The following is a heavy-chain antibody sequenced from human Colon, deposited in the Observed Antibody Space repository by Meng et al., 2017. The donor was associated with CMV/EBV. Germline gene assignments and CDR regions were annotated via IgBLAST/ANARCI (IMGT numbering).Heavy chain of an antibody. V-gene: IGHV4-34*01. CDR1: GVSFIGYY. J-gene: IGHJ5*02. CDR3: ARGLGSGYYFYRWFDP. Sequence: GVSFIGYYCTWIRQPQGKGLEWIGEINNSGDTNSIQDLKSVIGMSVDASKSQFSLNLRSVTAADTAVYYCARGLGSGYYFYRWFDPWGQGTLVTVSS. D-gene: IGHD3-22*01. CDR2: INNSGDT.